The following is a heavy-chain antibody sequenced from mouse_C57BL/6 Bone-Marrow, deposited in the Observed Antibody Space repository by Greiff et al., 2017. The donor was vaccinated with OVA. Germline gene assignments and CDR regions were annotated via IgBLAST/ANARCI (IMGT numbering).Heavy chain of an antibody. CDR3: AREGIIYFDY. J-gene: IGHJ2*01. CDR2: IDPSDSYT. V-gene: IGHV1-50*01. CDR1: GYTFTSYW. D-gene: IGHD1-1*01. Sequence: QVQLQQPGAELVKPGASVKLSCKASGYTFTSYWMQWVKQRPGQGLEWIGEIDPSDSYTNYNQKFKGKATLTVDTSSSTAYMQRSSLTSEDSAVYYCAREGIIYFDYWGQGTTLTVSS.